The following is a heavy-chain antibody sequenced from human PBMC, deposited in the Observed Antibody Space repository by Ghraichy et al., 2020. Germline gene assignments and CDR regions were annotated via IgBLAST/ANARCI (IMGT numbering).Heavy chain of an antibody. CDR1: GGSISSYY. Sequence: ETLSLTCTVSGGSISSYYWSWIRQPAGKGLEWIGRIYTSGSTNYNPSLKSRVTMSVDTSKNQFSLKLSSVTAADTAVYYCAREVPHYYDSSGYKARYRAFDYWGQGTLVTVSS. D-gene: IGHD3-22*01. CDR2: IYTSGST. CDR3: AREVPHYYDSSGYKARYRAFDY. J-gene: IGHJ4*02. V-gene: IGHV4-4*07.